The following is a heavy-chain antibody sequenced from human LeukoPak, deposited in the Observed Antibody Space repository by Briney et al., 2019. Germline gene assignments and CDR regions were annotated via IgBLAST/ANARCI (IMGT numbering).Heavy chain of an antibody. J-gene: IGHJ4*02. D-gene: IGHD3-22*01. CDR3: ARGRYSSGSQYYFDY. CDR1: GFTFSDYY. Sequence: PGGFLRPSCAASGFTFSDYYMSWIRQAPGKGLEWVSHISGSSTYTKYADSVRGRFTISRDNAKNSLYLQMNSLRAEDTAVYYCARGRYSSGSQYYFDYWGQGILVTVSS. V-gene: IGHV3-11*03. CDR2: ISGSSTYT.